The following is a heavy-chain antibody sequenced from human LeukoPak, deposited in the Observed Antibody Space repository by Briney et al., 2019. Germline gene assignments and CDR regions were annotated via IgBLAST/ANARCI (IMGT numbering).Heavy chain of an antibody. CDR2: IYHSGST. J-gene: IGHJ3*02. Sequence: SETLSLTCTVSGYSISSGYYWGWIRQPPGKGLEWIGSIYHSGSTYYNPSLKSRVTISVDTSKNQFSLKLSSVTAADTAVYYCARAAGLYHYYYDSSGYFGDAFDIWGQGTMVTVSS. D-gene: IGHD3-22*01. CDR3: ARAAGLYHYYYDSSGYFGDAFDI. V-gene: IGHV4-38-2*02. CDR1: GYSISSGYY.